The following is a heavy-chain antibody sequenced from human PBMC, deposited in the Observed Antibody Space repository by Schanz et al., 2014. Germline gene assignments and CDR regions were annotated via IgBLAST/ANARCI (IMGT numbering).Heavy chain of an antibody. Sequence: QVQLQESGPGLVKPSQTLSLTCTVSGGSIRSGTYYWSWIRQPAGKALEWVGRVFPNGITNYNPSRKSRVTIPRVTSKTQFSLTLTSLTAADTAVYYCARDTTWRLDLWGRGTLVTVSS. CDR1: GGSIRSGTYY. CDR2: VFPNGIT. J-gene: IGHJ2*01. CDR3: ARDTTWRLDL. D-gene: IGHD1-1*01. V-gene: IGHV4-61*02.